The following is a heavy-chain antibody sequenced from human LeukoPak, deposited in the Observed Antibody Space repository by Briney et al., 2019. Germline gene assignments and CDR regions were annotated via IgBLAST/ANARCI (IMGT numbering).Heavy chain of an antibody. CDR3: ARDLYDFWSGYLFDY. CDR1: GYTFTGYY. J-gene: IGHJ4*02. D-gene: IGHD3-3*01. Sequence: ASVKVSCKASGYTFTGYYMHWVRQAPGQGLEWMGWINPNSGGTNSAQKFQGRVTMTRDTSISTAYMELSRLRSDDTAVYYCARDLYDFWSGYLFDYWGQGTLVTVSS. CDR2: INPNSGGT. V-gene: IGHV1-2*02.